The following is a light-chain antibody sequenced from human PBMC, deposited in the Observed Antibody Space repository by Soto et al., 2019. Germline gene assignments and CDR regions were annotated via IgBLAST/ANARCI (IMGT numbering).Light chain of an antibody. CDR2: TND. CDR1: SSNIGSNT. J-gene: IGLJ1*01. CDR3: SSWDDNLDAVV. Sequence: QSVLTQPPSASGTPGQRVTISCSGSSSNIGSNTVNWYQQLPGTAPKLLIYTNDQRPSGVPDRFSGSRSGTSASLVISGLQFEDEADYHCSSWDDNLDAVVFGAGTKVTVL. V-gene: IGLV1-44*01.